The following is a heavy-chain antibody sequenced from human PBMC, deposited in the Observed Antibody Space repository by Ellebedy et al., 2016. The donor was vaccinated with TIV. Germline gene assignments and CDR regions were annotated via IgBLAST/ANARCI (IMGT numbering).Heavy chain of an antibody. CDR1: GFTFSSDW. J-gene: IGHJ5*02. D-gene: IGHD3-10*02. Sequence: PGGSLRLSCAASGFTFSSDWMSWVRQAPGKGLEWVANIKQDGSEKYYLDSVKGRFTISRDNAKNSLYLQINSLRAEDTAVYYCAGIAYVRFDPWGQGTLVSVSS. CDR3: AGIAYVRFDP. V-gene: IGHV3-7*01. CDR2: IKQDGSEK.